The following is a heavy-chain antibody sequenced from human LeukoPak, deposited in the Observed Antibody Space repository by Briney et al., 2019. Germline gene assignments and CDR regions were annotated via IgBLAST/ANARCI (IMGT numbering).Heavy chain of an antibody. D-gene: IGHD3-22*01. CDR3: ARAGDSSGYHHGY. V-gene: IGHV1-69*05. CDR2: IIPTFGTA. CDR1: GGTFSSYA. Sequence: GASVKVSCKASGGTFSSYAISWVRQAPGQGLEWMGEIIPTFGTANYAQKFQGRVTITTDESTSTAYMELSSLRSEDTAVYYCARAGDSSGYHHGYWGQGTLVTVSS. J-gene: IGHJ4*02.